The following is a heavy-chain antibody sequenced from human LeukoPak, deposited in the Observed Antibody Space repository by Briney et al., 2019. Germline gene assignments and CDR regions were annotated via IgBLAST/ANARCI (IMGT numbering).Heavy chain of an antibody. CDR2: MYTGGST. J-gene: IGHJ4*02. V-gene: IGHV3-53*01. CDR3: ARGTGRYYFDY. Sequence: GGSLRLSCAASGFTFSSNYMSWVRQAPGKGLEWVSVMYTGGSTYYADSVKGRFTISRDNSKNTLYLQMNSLRAEDTAVYYCARGTGRYYFDYWGQGTLVTVSS. CDR1: GFTFSSNY. D-gene: IGHD3-10*01.